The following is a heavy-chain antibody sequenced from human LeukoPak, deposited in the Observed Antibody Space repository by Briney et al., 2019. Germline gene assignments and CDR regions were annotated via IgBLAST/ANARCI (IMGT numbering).Heavy chain of an antibody. CDR1: GGTFSSYA. CDR3: ARDLLIVGATTRAFDI. D-gene: IGHD1-26*01. Sequence: SVKVSCKASGGTFSSYAISWVRQAPGQGLEWMGGIIPIFGTANYAQKSQGRVTITADESTSTAYMELSSLRSEDTAVYYCARDLLIVGATTRAFDIWGQGTMVTVSS. CDR2: IIPIFGTA. V-gene: IGHV1-69*13. J-gene: IGHJ3*02.